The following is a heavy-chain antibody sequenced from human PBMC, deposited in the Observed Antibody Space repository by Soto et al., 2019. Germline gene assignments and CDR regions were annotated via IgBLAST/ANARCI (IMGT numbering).Heavy chain of an antibody. J-gene: IGHJ4*02. CDR2: INHSGST. CDR1: GGSFSGYY. V-gene: IGHV4-34*01. D-gene: IGHD3-22*01. Sequence: QVQLQQWGAGLLKPSETLSLTCAVSGGSFSGYYWSWIRQPPGQGLEWIGEINHSGSTNYNPSIKGRVTISVDTSKNQFSLKLSSVTAADTAVYYCARGGGSDSSGYYYVLDYWGQGTLVTVSS. CDR3: ARGGGSDSSGYYYVLDY.